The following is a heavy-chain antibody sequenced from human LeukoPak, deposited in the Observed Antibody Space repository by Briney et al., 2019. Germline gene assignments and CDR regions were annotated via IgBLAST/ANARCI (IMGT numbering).Heavy chain of an antibody. V-gene: IGHV3-23*01. CDR1: GFTFSGCA. CDR3: AKDRDFNDFWSGYTVWVGWFDP. D-gene: IGHD3-3*01. Sequence: GASLRLSCAASGFTFSGCAMGWVRQAPGGWLEWVSVISGSGGSTYYADFVKGRFTISRDNSKNTLYLQMNSLRAEDTAVYYCAKDRDFNDFWSGYTVWVGWFDPWGQGTLVTVSS. J-gene: IGHJ5*02. CDR2: ISGSGGST.